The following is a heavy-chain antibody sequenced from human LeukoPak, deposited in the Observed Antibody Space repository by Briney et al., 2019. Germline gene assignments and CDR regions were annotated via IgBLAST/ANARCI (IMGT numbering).Heavy chain of an antibody. Sequence: GGSLRLSCAASGFTFSSFGMHWVRQAPGKGLEWVAVIWYDGNNKYYADSVKGRFTISRDNSKNTLYLQMNSLRAEDTAVYYSARAFTSTGYYYVEYWGQGTLVTVSS. V-gene: IGHV3-33*01. CDR2: IWYDGNNK. J-gene: IGHJ4*02. CDR1: GFTFSSFG. CDR3: ARAFTSTGYYYVEY. D-gene: IGHD3-22*01.